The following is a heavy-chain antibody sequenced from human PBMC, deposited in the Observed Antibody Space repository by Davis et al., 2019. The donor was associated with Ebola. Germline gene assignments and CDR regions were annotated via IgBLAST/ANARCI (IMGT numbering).Heavy chain of an antibody. V-gene: IGHV3-23*01. CDR2: ISGSGGST. D-gene: IGHD2-2*01. J-gene: IGHJ6*03. CDR3: AKGELYCSSTSCYYYYYMDV. Sequence: PGGSLRLSCAASGFTFSSYAMSWVRQAPGKGLEWVSAISGSGGSTYYADSVKGRFTISRDNSKNTLYLQMNSLRAEDTAVYYCAKGELYCSSTSCYYYYYMDVWGKGTTVTVSS. CDR1: GFTFSSYA.